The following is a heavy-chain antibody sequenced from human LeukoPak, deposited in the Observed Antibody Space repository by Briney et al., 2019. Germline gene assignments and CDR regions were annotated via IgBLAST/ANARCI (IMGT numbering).Heavy chain of an antibody. CDR3: ATATSGIAVAGRSGFSYFDY. CDR2: FDPEDGET. D-gene: IGHD6-19*01. Sequence: ASVKVSCKVSGTYTLIELSMHWVRQAPRKGLEWMGGFDPEDGETVYAQKFQGRVTMTEDTSTDTAYMELSSLRSEDTAVYYCATATSGIAVAGRSGFSYFDYWGQGTLVTVSS. V-gene: IGHV1-24*01. CDR1: GTYTLIELS. J-gene: IGHJ4*02.